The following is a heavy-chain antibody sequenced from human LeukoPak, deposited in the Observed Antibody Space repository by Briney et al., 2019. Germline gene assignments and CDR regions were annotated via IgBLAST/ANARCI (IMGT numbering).Heavy chain of an antibody. V-gene: IGHV3-30*18. CDR3: AKDQGGYSYGPDY. Sequence: GGSLRLSCAASGFTFSSYAMNWVRQAPGKGLEWVAVISYDGSNKYYADSVKGRFTISRDNSKNTLYLQMNSLRAEDTAVYYCAKDQGGYSYGPDYWGQGTLVTVSS. CDR1: GFTFSSYA. J-gene: IGHJ4*02. CDR2: ISYDGSNK. D-gene: IGHD5-18*01.